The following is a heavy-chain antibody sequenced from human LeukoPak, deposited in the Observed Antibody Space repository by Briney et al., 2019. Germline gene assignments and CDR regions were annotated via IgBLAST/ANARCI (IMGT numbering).Heavy chain of an antibody. CDR2: IIPIFGTA. V-gene: IGHV1-69*01. CDR3: ARSSFPGYSSSGYYYLFDY. Sequence: GSSVKVSCKASGGTFSSYAISWVRQAPGQGLEWMGGIIPIFGTANYAQKFQGRVTITADESTSTAYMELSSLRSEDTAVYYCARSSFPGYSSSGYYYLFDYWGQGTLVTVSS. CDR1: GGTFSSYA. D-gene: IGHD3-22*01. J-gene: IGHJ4*02.